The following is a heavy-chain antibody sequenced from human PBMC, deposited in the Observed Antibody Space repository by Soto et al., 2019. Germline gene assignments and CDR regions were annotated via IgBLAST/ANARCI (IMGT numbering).Heavy chain of an antibody. CDR3: ARDFRPPYGVRYFDY. V-gene: IGHV3-53*04. CDR1: GFTVSSNY. Sequence: EVQLVESGGGLVQPGGSLRLSCAASGFTVSSNYMSWVRQAPGKGLEWVSVIYSGGSTYYADSVKGRFTISRRNSKNTLYLLMNSLRAEDTAVYYCARDFRPPYGVRYFDYWGQGTLVTVSS. D-gene: IGHD4-17*01. CDR2: IYSGGST. J-gene: IGHJ4*02.